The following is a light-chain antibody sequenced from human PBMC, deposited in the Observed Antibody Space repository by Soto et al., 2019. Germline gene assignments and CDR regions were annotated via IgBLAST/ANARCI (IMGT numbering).Light chain of an antibody. Sequence: QSVLTQPASVSGSPGQSITISCTGTSSDVGGYNYVSWYQHHPGKAPRLMIYASSNRPSGVSHRFSGSRSGNTASLTISGLQAEDEADYFCSLYSSNGSLIFGPGTKVTVL. CDR1: SSDVGGYNY. V-gene: IGLV2-14*01. CDR3: SLYSSNGSLI. CDR2: ASS. J-gene: IGLJ1*01.